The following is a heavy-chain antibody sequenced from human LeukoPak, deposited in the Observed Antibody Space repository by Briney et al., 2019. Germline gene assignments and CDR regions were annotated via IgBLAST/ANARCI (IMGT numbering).Heavy chain of an antibody. CDR1: GFTFDDYA. J-gene: IGHJ4*02. D-gene: IGHD3-22*01. Sequence: TGGSLRLSCAASGFTFDDYAMHWVRQAPGKGLEWVSGISWNSGSIGYADSVKGRFTISRDNAKNSLYLQMNSLRAEDMALYYCAKGSSGYYAPLDYWGQGTLVTVSS. V-gene: IGHV3-9*03. CDR2: ISWNSGSI. CDR3: AKGSSGYYAPLDY.